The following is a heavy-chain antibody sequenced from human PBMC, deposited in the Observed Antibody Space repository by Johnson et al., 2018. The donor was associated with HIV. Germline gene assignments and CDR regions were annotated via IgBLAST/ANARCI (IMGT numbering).Heavy chain of an antibody. Sequence: VQLVESGGGLVQPGGSLRLSCTASGFPVTSNFMTWVRQPPGKGLDWVSAVYSTFGTYYADSVRGRFTISTDNSKNTLYLQMNSLRREDTAVYYCARGVRNSYGYRLGTFEIWGQGTMVTVSS. CDR3: ARGVRNSYGYRLGTFEI. V-gene: IGHV3-66*02. D-gene: IGHD5-18*01. CDR1: GFPVTSNF. CDR2: VYSTFGT. J-gene: IGHJ3*02.